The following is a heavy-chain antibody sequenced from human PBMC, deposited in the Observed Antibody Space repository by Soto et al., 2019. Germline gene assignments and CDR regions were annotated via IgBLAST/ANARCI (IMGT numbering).Heavy chain of an antibody. CDR1: GGSINTYY. CDR3: ARRYGSAIDY. Sequence: SETLSLTCTVSGGSINTYYWSWIRQPPGKGLEWIGYIYYSGSTSYNPSLKSRVTISVDTSKNQFSLKLSSVTAADTAVYYCARRYGSAIDYWGQGTLVTVSS. D-gene: IGHD1-26*01. CDR2: IYYSGST. V-gene: IGHV4-59*08. J-gene: IGHJ4*02.